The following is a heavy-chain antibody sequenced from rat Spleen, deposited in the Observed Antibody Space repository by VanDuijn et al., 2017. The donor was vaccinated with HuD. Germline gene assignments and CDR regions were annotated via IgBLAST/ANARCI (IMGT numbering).Heavy chain of an antibody. D-gene: IGHD1-7*01. CDR2: ISYEGSST. CDR3: ARQGGGYPDY. CDR1: GFTFSDYY. V-gene: IGHV5-22*01. J-gene: IGHJ2*01. Sequence: EVQLVESGGGLVQPGRSLKLSCAASGFTFSDYYMAWVRQAPKKGLEWVASISYEGSSTYYGDSVKGRFTISRDNAKSTLYLQMNSLRSEDTATYYCARQGGGYPDYWGQGVMVTVSS.